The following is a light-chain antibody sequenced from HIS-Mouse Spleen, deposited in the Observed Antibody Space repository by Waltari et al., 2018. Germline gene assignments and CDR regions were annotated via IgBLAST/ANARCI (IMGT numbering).Light chain of an antibody. CDR2: EDR. CDR1: ALPKKY. J-gene: IGLJ2*01. Sequence: SYELTQPPSVSVSPGQTARITCSGDALPKKYAYWYQQKSGQAPVLVIYEDRKRPSGIPGSFSGSRSGTRATLTISGAQVEDEADYYWYSTDSSGNHRVFGGGTKLTVL. CDR3: YSTDSSGNHRV. V-gene: IGLV3-10*01.